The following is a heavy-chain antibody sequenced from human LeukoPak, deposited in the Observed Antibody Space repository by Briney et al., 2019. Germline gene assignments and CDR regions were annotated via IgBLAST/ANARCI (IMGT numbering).Heavy chain of an antibody. D-gene: IGHD5-24*01. CDR3: AKGRRAPPVGTITKSWIDY. J-gene: IGHJ4*02. CDR2: INNSGGRT. V-gene: IGHV3-23*01. CDR1: GFTFSSYV. Sequence: PGGSLRLSCAASGFTFSSYVMNWVRQAPGKGLEWVSTINNSGGRTYYADSVKGRFTMSRDNSKNTLYLQMNSLRAEDTAVYYCAKGRRAPPVGTITKSWIDYWGQGTLVTVSS.